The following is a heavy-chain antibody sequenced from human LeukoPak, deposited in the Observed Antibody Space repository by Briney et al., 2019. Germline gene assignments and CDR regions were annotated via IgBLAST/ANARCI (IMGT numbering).Heavy chain of an antibody. V-gene: IGHV4-34*01. D-gene: IGHD5-18*01. CDR2: INHSGST. CDR1: GGSFSGYY. J-gene: IGHJ3*02. Sequence: SETLSLTCAVYGGSFSGYYWSWIRQPPGKGLEWIGEINHSGSTNYNPSLKSRVTISVDTSKNQFSLKLSSVTAADTAVYYCARGDGGYNYEIRAFDIWGQGTMVTVSS. CDR3: ARGDGGYNYEIRAFDI.